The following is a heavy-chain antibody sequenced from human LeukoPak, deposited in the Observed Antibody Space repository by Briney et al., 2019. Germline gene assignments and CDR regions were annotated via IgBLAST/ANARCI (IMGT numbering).Heavy chain of an antibody. J-gene: IGHJ4*02. CDR2: INPNSGGT. CDR3: AREYDFWSGLNYFDY. CDR1: GYAFTGYY. V-gene: IGHV1-2*06. Sequence: GASVKVSCKTSGYAFTGYYINWVRQAPGQGLEWMGRINPNSGGTNYAQKFQGRVTMTRDTSISTAYMELSRLRSDDTAVYYCAREYDFWSGLNYFDYWGQGTLVTVSS. D-gene: IGHD3-3*01.